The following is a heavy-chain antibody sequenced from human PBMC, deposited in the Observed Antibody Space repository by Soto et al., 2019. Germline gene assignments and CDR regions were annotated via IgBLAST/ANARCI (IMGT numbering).Heavy chain of an antibody. CDR1: GFSFSSYA. CDR3: ARESEAYDV. J-gene: IGHJ3*01. Sequence: PGGSLRLSCAASGFSFSSYAMHWVRQAPGKGLEWVAGISYDGRDKYYTDSVKGRFTISRDNSKNKLYLQMNSLRAEDTAVYYCARESEAYDVWGQGTMVTVSS. V-gene: IGHV3-30*10. CDR2: ISYDGRDK.